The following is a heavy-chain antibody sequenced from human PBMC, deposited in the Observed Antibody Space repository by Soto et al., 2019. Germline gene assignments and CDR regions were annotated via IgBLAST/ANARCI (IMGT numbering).Heavy chain of an antibody. V-gene: IGHV3-23*01. J-gene: IGHJ4*02. CDR3: ARSLRGVVIDFDY. Sequence: EVRLLESGGGLVQPGGSLRLSCAASGFTFSINAMSWVRQAPGKGLEWVSAIRGSAGSTYYADSVKGRFTSSRDNSKNMLYLQMNSLRAEDTALYYCARSLRGVVIDFDYWGQGTLVTVSS. CDR1: GFTFSINA. D-gene: IGHD3-10*01. CDR2: IRGSAGST.